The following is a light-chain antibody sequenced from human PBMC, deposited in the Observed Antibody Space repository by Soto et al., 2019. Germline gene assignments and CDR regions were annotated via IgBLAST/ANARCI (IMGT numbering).Light chain of an antibody. CDR3: QQSYSSPET. Sequence: DIQMTQSPSSLSASVGDRVTITCRASQSIDNYLNWYQQKPGKAPNLLIYASSTLLSGVPSRFSGRGSGTHFTLTISSLQPEDFATYYCQQSYSSPETFGQGTKVEIK. CDR2: ASS. CDR1: QSIDNY. V-gene: IGKV1-39*01. J-gene: IGKJ1*01.